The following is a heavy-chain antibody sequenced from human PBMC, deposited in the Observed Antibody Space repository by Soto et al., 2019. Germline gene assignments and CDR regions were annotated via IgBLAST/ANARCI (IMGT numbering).Heavy chain of an antibody. D-gene: IGHD6-19*01. CDR2: ISGYNGNT. J-gene: IGHJ3*02. CDR1: GYTFTSYG. CDR3: ARGRQQWLVSGAFDI. Sequence: ASVKVSCKASGYTFTSYGISWVRQAPGQGLEWMGWISGYNGNTNYAQKLQGRVTMTTDTSTSTAYMELRSLRSDDTAVYYCARGRQQWLVSGAFDIWGQGTMVTVSS. V-gene: IGHV1-18*01.